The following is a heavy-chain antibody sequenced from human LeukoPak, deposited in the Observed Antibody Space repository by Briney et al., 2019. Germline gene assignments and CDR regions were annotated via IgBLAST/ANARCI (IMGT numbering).Heavy chain of an antibody. Sequence: LETLSLTCAVPSGSLFSSNWWSWARQPPGKGLEWTGQIFHSGITSYSPSLKSRVTISVDKSKNQFSLRLTSVTAADTAVYYCARSPTKRVPEDYWGQGTLVTVSS. CDR1: SGSLFSSNW. CDR3: ARSPTKRVPEDY. V-gene: IGHV4-4*02. D-gene: IGHD2-2*01. CDR2: IFHSGIT. J-gene: IGHJ4*02.